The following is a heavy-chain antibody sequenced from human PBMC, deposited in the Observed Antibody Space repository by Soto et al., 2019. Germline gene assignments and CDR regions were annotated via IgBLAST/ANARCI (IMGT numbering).Heavy chain of an antibody. CDR3: ARNTIPPPHY. CDR1: GFTFSNYA. J-gene: IGHJ4*02. D-gene: IGHD1-1*01. CDR2: ISSSGDSP. Sequence: EVQLLESGGGLVQPGGSLRLSCAASGFTFSNYAMSWVRQAPGKGLEWVSAISSSGDSPYYADSVKGRFTVSRDNSKNTLYLQMNSLRVEDTAIYYCARNTIPPPHYGGQGTLVTVSS. V-gene: IGHV3-23*01.